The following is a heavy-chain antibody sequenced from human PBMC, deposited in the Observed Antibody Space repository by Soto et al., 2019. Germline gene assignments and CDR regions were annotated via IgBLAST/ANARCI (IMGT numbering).Heavy chain of an antibody. CDR2: INSDGRST. Sequence: EVQLVESGGGLVQPGGSLRLSCAASGFTFSSSSIHWVRQPPGKGLVWVSRINSDGRSTSYADSVKGRFTISRDNAKNMLYLQMNSLRAEDTAVYYCARQFWSGLDDAFDIWGHGTMVTGSS. D-gene: IGHD3-3*01. CDR3: ARQFWSGLDDAFDI. CDR1: GFTFSSSS. V-gene: IGHV3-74*01. J-gene: IGHJ3*02.